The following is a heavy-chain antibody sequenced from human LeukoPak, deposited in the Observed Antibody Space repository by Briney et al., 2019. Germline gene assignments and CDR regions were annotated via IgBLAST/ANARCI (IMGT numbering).Heavy chain of an antibody. CDR1: GFTFTTYW. CDR2: INQDGTEK. V-gene: IGHV3-7*01. J-gene: IGHJ4*02. CDR3: ARDREGYSSGWLETTFFDY. Sequence: PGESLRLSCAASGFTFTTYWMSWVRQLPGKGLEWVANINQDGTEKYYVDSVKGRFTISRDNAKNSLYLQMNSLRAEDTAVYYCARDREGYSSGWLETTFFDYWGQGTLVTVSS. D-gene: IGHD6-19*01.